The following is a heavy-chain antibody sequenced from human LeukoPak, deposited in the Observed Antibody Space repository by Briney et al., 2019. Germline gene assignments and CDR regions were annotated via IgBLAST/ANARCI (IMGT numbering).Heavy chain of an antibody. CDR3: ARHVIGDHFDY. J-gene: IGHJ4*02. CDR1: GGSISSYY. D-gene: IGHD4-17*01. Sequence: PSETLSLTCTVSGGSISSYYWSWIRQPPGKGLEWIGYIYYSGSTNYNPSLKGRVTISVDTSKNQFSLKLSSVTAADTAVYYCARHVIGDHFDYWGQGTLGTVSS. V-gene: IGHV4-59*08. CDR2: IYYSGST.